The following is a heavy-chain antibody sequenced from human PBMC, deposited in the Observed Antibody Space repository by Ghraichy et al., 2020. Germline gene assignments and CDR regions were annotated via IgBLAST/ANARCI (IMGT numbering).Heavy chain of an antibody. Sequence: SCAASGFTFRSYEMNWVRQAPGKGLEWVSYISSSGSSIHYADSVKGRFTISRDNAKNSLYLQMNSLRAEDTAVYYCARADYYYYGMGVWGQGTTVTVSS. V-gene: IGHV3-48*03. CDR2: ISSSGSSI. CDR1: GFTFRSYE. CDR3: ARADYYYYGMGV. J-gene: IGHJ6*02.